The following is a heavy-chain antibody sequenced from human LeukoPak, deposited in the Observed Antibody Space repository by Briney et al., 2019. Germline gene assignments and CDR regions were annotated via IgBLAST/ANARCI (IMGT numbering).Heavy chain of an antibody. J-gene: IGHJ5*02. Sequence: GGSLRLSCAASGFTFSSYSMNWVRQAPGKGLEWVSSISSSSSYIYYADSVKGRFTISRDNGKSSLYLQMRSLRAEDTAVYYCARGSGPLKPNWFDPWGQGTLVTVSS. V-gene: IGHV3-21*01. D-gene: IGHD6-19*01. CDR3: ARGSGPLKPNWFDP. CDR2: ISSSSSYI. CDR1: GFTFSSYS.